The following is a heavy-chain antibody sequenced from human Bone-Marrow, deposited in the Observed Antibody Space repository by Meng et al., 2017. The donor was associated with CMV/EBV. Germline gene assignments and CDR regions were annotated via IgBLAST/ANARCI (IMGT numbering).Heavy chain of an antibody. J-gene: IGHJ6*02. V-gene: IGHV1-2*02. D-gene: IGHD3-3*01. CDR2: INPNSGGT. CDR3: ARGGWGTYDFWSGYPIRDYGMDV. Sequence: ASVKVSCKASGYTFTGYYMHWVRQAPGQGLEWMGWINPNSGGTNYAQKFQGRVTMTRDTSISTAYMELSRLRSEDTAVYYCARGGWGTYDFWSGYPIRDYGMDVWGQGTTVTVSS. CDR1: GYTFTGYY.